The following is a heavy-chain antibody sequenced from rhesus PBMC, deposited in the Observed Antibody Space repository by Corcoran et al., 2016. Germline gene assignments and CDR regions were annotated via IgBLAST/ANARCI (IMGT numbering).Heavy chain of an antibody. CDR3: ASEGLGWSPADY. D-gene: IGHD6S26*01. J-gene: IGHJ4*01. Sequence: QVHLKESGPGLVKPSETLSLTCAVSGDSTRRNWWRWIRQSSGKGREGIGEVSGSTGAPNYQPSLKGRVTISQGASRNMLSLKLNAVTAADSAVYYCASEGLGWSPADYWGQGILVTVSS. V-gene: IGHV4-80*01. CDR2: VSGSTGAP. CDR1: GDSTRRNW.